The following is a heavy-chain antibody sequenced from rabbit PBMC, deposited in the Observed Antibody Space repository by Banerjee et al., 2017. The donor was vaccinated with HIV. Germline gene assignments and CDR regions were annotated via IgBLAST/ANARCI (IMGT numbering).Heavy chain of an antibody. V-gene: IGHV1S45*01. CDR3: ARDLAGVIGWNFNL. Sequence: QEQLVESGGGLVQPGGTLTLTCTASGFSFSSSYYMCWVRQAPGKGLEWIACIYAGSSGSTYYASWAKGRFTISKTSSTTVTLQMTSLTAADTATYFCARDLAGVIGWNFNLWGPGTLVTVS. CDR2: IYAGSSGST. J-gene: IGHJ4*01. D-gene: IGHD4-1*01. CDR1: GFSFSSSYY.